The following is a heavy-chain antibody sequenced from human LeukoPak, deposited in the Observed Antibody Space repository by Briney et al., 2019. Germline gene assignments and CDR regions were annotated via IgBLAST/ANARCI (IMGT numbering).Heavy chain of an antibody. CDR2: IDPSDSYT. D-gene: IGHD2-15*01. CDR3: ARLLSIVEYYQH. J-gene: IGHJ1*01. Sequence: GESLKISCKGSGCTFTNYWIAWARQVPGKGLEWMGRIDPSDSYTDYSPSFQGHVTISADQSITTAYLQWSSLNASATAMYYCARLLSIVEYYQHWGQGTLVTVSS. V-gene: IGHV5-10-1*01. CDR1: GCTFTNYW.